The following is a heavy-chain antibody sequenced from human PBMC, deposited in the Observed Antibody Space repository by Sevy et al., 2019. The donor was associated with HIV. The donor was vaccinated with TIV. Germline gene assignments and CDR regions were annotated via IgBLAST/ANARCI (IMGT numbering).Heavy chain of an antibody. CDR1: GYTFTGYY. Sequence: ASVKVSCKASGYTFTGYYMHWVRQAPGQGLEWMGWINPNSGGTNYAQKFQGRVTMTRDTSISTAYMELSRLRSDDTAVYYCARSGGGVPAVNDYWGQGTLVTVSS. CDR3: ARSGGGVPAVNDY. J-gene: IGHJ4*02. D-gene: IGHD2-2*01. V-gene: IGHV1-2*02. CDR2: INPNSGGT.